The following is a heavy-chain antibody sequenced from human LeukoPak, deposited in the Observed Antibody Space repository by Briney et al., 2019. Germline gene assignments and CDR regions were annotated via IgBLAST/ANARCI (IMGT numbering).Heavy chain of an antibody. D-gene: IGHD2-15*01. CDR1: GFTFSSYS. J-gene: IGHJ5*02. CDR2: ISSSRSYI. CDR3: ARRGYCSGGSCYGFDP. Sequence: PGGSLRLSCAASGFTFSSYSMNWVHQAPGKGLEWVSSISSSRSYIYYADSVKGRFTISRDNAKNSLYLQMNSLRAEDTAVYYCARRGYCSGGSCYGFDPWGQGTLVTVSS. V-gene: IGHV3-21*01.